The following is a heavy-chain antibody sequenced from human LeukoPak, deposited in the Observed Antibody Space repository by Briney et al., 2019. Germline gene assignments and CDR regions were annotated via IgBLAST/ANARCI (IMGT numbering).Heavy chain of an antibody. CDR3: ARELYCSGGSCYSGLFDY. J-gene: IGHJ4*02. D-gene: IGHD2-15*01. CDR1: GYTFTGYY. Sequence: GASVKVSCKASGYTFTGYYMHWVRQAPGQGLEWMGWINSNSGGTNYAQKFQGRVTMTRDTSISTAYMELSRLRSDDTAVYYCARELYCSGGSCYSGLFDYWGQGTLVTVSS. CDR2: INSNSGGT. V-gene: IGHV1-2*02.